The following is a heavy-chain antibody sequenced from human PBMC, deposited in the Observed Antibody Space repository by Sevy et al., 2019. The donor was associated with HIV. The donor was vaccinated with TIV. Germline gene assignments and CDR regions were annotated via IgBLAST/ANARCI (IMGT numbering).Heavy chain of an antibody. V-gene: IGHV3-7*01. CDR1: GFTFSSYW. CDR2: IKQDGSEK. CDR3: SRDLDCSSTSCYLGWFDP. Sequence: GGSLRLSCAASGFTFSSYWMSWVRQAPGKGLEWVANIKQDGSEKNYVDSVKGRFTISRDNAKNSLYLQMNSLRAEDTAVYYCSRDLDCSSTSCYLGWFDPWGQGTLVTVSS. D-gene: IGHD2-2*01. J-gene: IGHJ5*02.